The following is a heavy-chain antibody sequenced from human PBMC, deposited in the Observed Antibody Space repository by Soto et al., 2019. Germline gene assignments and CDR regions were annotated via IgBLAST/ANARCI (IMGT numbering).Heavy chain of an antibody. J-gene: IGHJ4*02. Sequence: GGSLRLSCAASGFTFSSYSMNWVRQAPGKGLEWVSSISSSSSYIYYADSVKGRFTISRNNAKNSLYLQMNSLRAEDTAVYYCASDGAYCSAGSCYSDYWGQGTLVTVSS. CDR3: ASDGAYCSAGSCYSDY. CDR1: GFTFSSYS. V-gene: IGHV3-21*01. D-gene: IGHD2-15*01. CDR2: ISSSSSYI.